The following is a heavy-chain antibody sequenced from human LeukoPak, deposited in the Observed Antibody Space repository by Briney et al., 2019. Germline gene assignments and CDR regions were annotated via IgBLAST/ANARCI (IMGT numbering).Heavy chain of an antibody. J-gene: IGHJ4*02. D-gene: IGHD1-26*01. CDR1: GYTFTGYY. Sequence: GASVKVSCKASGYTFTGYYMHWVRQAPGQGLEWMGWINPNSGGTNYAQKFQGRVTMTRDTSISTAYMELSRLRSDDTAVYYCAREPPNTPYSGSYYDYWGQGTLVTVSS. CDR2: INPNSGGT. CDR3: AREPPNTPYSGSYYDY. V-gene: IGHV1-2*02.